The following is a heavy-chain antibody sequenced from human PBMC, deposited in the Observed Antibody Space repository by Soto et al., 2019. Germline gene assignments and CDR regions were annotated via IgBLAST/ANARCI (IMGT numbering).Heavy chain of an antibody. CDR2: ISRDGRNT. CDR3: AKGGDYGDYGIYMDV. J-gene: IGHJ6*03. V-gene: IGHV3-64D*08. D-gene: IGHD4-17*01. Sequence: LRLSCSASGFTFSSYPLHWVRQAPGKGLEYVSTISRDGRNTYFADSVKGRFTISRDNSENSLYLHMSSLRVEDTAVYYCAKGGDYGDYGIYMDVWGKGTTVTVSS. CDR1: GFTFSSYP.